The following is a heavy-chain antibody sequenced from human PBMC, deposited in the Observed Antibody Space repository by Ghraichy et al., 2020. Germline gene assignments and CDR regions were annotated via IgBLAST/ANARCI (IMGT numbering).Heavy chain of an antibody. V-gene: IGHV3-48*01. D-gene: IGHD4-17*01. J-gene: IGHJ6*02. CDR2: ISSSSRTI. Sequence: GGSRRLSCAASGFTFSRDSMNWVRQAPGKGLEWISYISSSSRTIFYADSVKGRFTVSGDNAKNSLYLQMNSLRAEDTAMYYCARDPRATVTTDYYYGVDVWGQGTTVTVSS. CDR3: ARDPRATVTTDYYYGVDV. CDR1: GFTFSRDS.